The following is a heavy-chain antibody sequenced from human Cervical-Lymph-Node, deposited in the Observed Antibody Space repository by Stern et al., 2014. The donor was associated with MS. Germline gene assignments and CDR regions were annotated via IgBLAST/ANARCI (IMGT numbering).Heavy chain of an antibody. Sequence: QVQLQESGPGLVKPSETLSLTCTVSGGSISSRSYYWGWIRQPPGKGLEWIGIIFYSGSPSSTPSLKSRFPISVDTSKNHFSLNLSSVTAADTAVYYCARLEYSSSSGIDPWGQGTLVTVSS. J-gene: IGHJ5*02. D-gene: IGHD6-6*01. CDR1: GGSISSRSYY. V-gene: IGHV4-39*01. CDR2: IFYSGSP. CDR3: ARLEYSSSSGIDP.